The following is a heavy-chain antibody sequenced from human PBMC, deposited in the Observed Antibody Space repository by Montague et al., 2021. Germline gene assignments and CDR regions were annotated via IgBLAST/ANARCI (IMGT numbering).Heavy chain of an antibody. V-gene: IGHV3-11*01. D-gene: IGHD3-22*01. J-gene: IGHJ4*02. CDR2: TI. Sequence: TIYYADSLKGRFTISRDNAKNSLYLQMNSLRAEDTAVYYRARDTRYYYDSSGYPDYWGQGTLVTVAS. CDR3: ARDTRYYYDSSGYPDY.